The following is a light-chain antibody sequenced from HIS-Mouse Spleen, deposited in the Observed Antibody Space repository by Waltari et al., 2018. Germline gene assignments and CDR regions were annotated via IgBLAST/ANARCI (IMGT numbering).Light chain of an antibody. J-gene: IGLJ1*01. CDR3: CSYAGSSIYYV. CDR2: EGS. CDR1: SSDVGSYNL. Sequence: QSALTQPASVSGSPGQSITISCTGTSSDVGSYNLVSWYQQHPGKAPKLMLYEGSKRPSGVSNRFSGSKSGNTASLTISGLQAEDEADYYCCSYAGSSIYYVFGTGTKVTVL. V-gene: IGLV2-23*01.